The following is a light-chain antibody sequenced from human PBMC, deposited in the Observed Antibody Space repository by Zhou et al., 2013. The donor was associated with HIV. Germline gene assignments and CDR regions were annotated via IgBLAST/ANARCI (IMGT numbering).Light chain of an antibody. CDR1: QSLLRSDGRTF. CDR2: EVS. J-gene: IGKJ2*01. V-gene: IGKV2-29*03. Sequence: DIVMTQTPLFLSVTPGQPASISCKSSQSLLRSDGRTFLYWYVQKPGQSPQLLINEVSSRFPGVSDRISGSGSGTDFTLKISRVEADDVGVYYCMQSVHLPPSYTFGQGTKLEIK. CDR3: MQSVHLPPSYT.